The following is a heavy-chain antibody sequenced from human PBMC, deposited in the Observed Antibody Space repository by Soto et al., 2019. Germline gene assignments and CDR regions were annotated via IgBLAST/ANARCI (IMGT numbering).Heavy chain of an antibody. CDR2: IYYIGIT. CDR3: ARSQAYCGGDCYGGYFDY. Sequence: SETLSLTCTVSGASISNYYWGWIRQPPGKGLEYIGYIYYIGITNYNPSLKSRVTISVDTSKNQFSLKLSSVTAADTAVYYCARSQAYCGGDCYGGYFDYWGQGTLVTVSS. D-gene: IGHD2-21*02. V-gene: IGHV4-59*01. J-gene: IGHJ4*02. CDR1: GASISNYY.